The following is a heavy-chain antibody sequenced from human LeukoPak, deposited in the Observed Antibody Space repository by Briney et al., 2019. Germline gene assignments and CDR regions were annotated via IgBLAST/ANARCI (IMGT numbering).Heavy chain of an antibody. D-gene: IGHD1-26*01. V-gene: IGHV3-23*01. CDR3: AKDDLQSGSYYPDY. Sequence: GGSLRLSCAASGFTFSSYAMSWVRRAPGKGLEWVSGISAGGSNTYYADSVKGRFTISRDNSKNTLYLRVHSLRAEDTAVYFCAKDDLQSGSYYPDYWGQGTLVTVPS. CDR1: GFTFSSYA. CDR2: ISAGGSNT. J-gene: IGHJ4*02.